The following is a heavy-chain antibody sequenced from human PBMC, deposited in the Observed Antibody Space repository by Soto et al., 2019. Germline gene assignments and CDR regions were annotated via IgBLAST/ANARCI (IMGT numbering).Heavy chain of an antibody. J-gene: IGHJ4*02. Sequence: QVQLVESGGGVVQPGRSLRLSCAASGFTFSNFGMHWGRQAPGKGLEWVAAISADGSVKYFSDSVKGRFTISRDNSKNTLFLQMNSLRVEDTAVYYCTKGSEVARQELDYWGQGTLVTVSS. CDR3: TKGSEVARQELDY. D-gene: IGHD3-3*01. V-gene: IGHV3-30*18. CDR1: GFTFSNFG. CDR2: ISADGSVK.